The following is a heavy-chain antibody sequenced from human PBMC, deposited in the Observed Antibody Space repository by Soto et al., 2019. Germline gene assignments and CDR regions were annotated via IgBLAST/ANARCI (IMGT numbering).Heavy chain of an antibody. V-gene: IGHV3-7*01. Sequence: GGSLRLSCAASGFTFSSYWMSWVRQAPGKGLEWVANIKQDGSEKYYVDSVKGRFTISRDNAKNSLYLQMNSLRAEDTAVYYCARDRTLGWGYCSSTSCPDDAFDIWGQGTMVTVSS. CDR1: GFTFSSYW. D-gene: IGHD2-2*01. J-gene: IGHJ3*02. CDR2: IKQDGSEK. CDR3: ARDRTLGWGYCSSTSCPDDAFDI.